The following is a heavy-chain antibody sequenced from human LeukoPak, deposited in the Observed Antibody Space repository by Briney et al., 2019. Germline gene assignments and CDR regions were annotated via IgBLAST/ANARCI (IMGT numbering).Heavy chain of an antibody. V-gene: IGHV5-10-1*01. Sequence: GESLKISCKGSGYSFSSYWISWVRQVPGKGLEWMGRIDPSDSYTNYSPSFQGHVTISADKSISTSYLLWSSLKASDTAMYYCARHMLVGAPVHFQHWGQGSLVTVSS. CDR2: IDPSDSYT. D-gene: IGHD1-26*01. J-gene: IGHJ1*01. CDR1: GYSFSSYW. CDR3: ARHMLVGAPVHFQH.